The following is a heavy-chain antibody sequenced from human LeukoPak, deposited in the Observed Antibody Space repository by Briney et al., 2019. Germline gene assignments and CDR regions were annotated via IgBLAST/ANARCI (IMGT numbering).Heavy chain of an antibody. Sequence: SETLSLXCTVSGDSITRNTYYWVWVRQPPGKGLEWIGSINYSGITFYSSSLKSRATISVDTFRNQFSLKVTSVTAADTAVYSCARLSTSDTDGNYLDFWGQGTLVTVSS. D-gene: IGHD1-1*01. CDR2: INYSGIT. J-gene: IGHJ4*02. CDR3: ARLSTSDTDGNYLDF. V-gene: IGHV4-39*01. CDR1: GDSITRNTYY.